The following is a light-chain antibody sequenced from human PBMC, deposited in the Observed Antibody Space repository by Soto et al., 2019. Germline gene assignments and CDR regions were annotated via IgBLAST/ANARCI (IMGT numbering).Light chain of an antibody. CDR2: GAS. CDR1: HSVSSNF. V-gene: IGKV3-20*01. CDR3: QQYDSSPRT. Sequence: EIALTQCPCTLSLSPGERATLSCRTSHSVSSNFLAWYQQKPGQAPRLLISGASNRATGIPDRFSGSGSGTDFTLTISRLEPEDFAVYHCQQYDSSPRTFGQGTKVDIK. J-gene: IGKJ1*01.